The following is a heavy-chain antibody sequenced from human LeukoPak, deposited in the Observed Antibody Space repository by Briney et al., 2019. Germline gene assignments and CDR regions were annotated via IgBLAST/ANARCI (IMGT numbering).Heavy chain of an antibody. CDR1: GFTFSSYG. Sequence: GGSLRLSCAASGFTFSSYGMSWVRQAPGKGLEWVSAISGNGGSTYYADSVKGRFIISRDNSKNTLYLQMNSLRAEDTAVYYCAKFALRYCSGGSCHPFDYWGQGTLVTVSS. CDR3: AKFALRYCSGGSCHPFDY. V-gene: IGHV3-23*01. CDR2: ISGNGGST. D-gene: IGHD2-15*01. J-gene: IGHJ4*02.